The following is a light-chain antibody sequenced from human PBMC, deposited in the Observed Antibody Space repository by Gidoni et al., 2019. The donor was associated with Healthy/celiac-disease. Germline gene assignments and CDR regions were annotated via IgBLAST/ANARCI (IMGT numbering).Light chain of an antibody. Sequence: QSVLTQPPSVSGAPGQRVTISCTGSSPNIGAGYDVHWYQQLPGTAPKLLIYGNSNRPSGVSDRFSGSKSGTSASLAITGLQAEDEADYYCQSYDSSLSSSVVFGGGTKLTVL. V-gene: IGLV1-40*01. CDR1: SPNIGAGYD. CDR2: GNS. J-gene: IGLJ2*01. CDR3: QSYDSSLSSSVV.